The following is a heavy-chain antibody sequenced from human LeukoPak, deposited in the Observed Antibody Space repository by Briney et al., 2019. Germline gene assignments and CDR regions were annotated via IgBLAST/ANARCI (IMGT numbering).Heavy chain of an antibody. V-gene: IGHV3-74*01. J-gene: IGHJ4*02. CDR1: GFTFGSYA. D-gene: IGHD2-15*01. CDR3: ARDSCSGGTCYFGY. Sequence: GGSLRLSCAASGFTFGSYAISWVRQAPGKGLMWVSRINSDGSSTSYADSVKGRFTIFRDNAKNTVNLQMSSLRAEDTAVYYCARDSCSGGTCYFGYWGQGTLVTVSS. CDR2: INSDGSST.